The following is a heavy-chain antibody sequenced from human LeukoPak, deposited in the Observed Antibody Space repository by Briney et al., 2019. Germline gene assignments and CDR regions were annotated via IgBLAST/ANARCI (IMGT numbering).Heavy chain of an antibody. V-gene: IGHV1-46*01. J-gene: IGHJ3*02. CDR1: GGTFSSYA. Sequence: ASVKVSCKASGGTFSSYAISWVRQATGQGLEWMGIINPSGGSTSYAQRFQGRVTMTRDMSTSTVYMELSSLRSEDTALYYCASFGYCSGGRCDRDAFDTWGQGTMVTVSS. CDR3: ASFGYCSGGRCDRDAFDT. D-gene: IGHD2-15*01. CDR2: INPSGGST.